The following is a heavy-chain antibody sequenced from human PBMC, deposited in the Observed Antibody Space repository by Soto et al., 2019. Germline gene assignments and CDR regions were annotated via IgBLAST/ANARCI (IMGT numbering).Heavy chain of an antibody. V-gene: IGHV4-34*01. J-gene: IGHJ6*02. CDR3: ARLVRGVIVYYYYGMDV. CDR1: AGSFSGYY. CDR2: INHSGST. Sequence: PSETLSLTSAVYAGSFSGYYCSWIRQPPGKGLEWIGEINHSGSTNYNPSLKSRVTISVDTSKNQFSLKVSSVTAADTAVYYCARLVRGVIVYYYYGMDVWGQGTTVTVSS. D-gene: IGHD3-10*01.